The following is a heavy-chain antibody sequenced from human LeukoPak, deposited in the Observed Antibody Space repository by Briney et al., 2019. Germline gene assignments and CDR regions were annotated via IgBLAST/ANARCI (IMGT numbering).Heavy chain of an antibody. CDR3: AKEGYSYGYLVY. Sequence: GGSLRLSCEASGFTFSSKWMHWVRQAPGKGLVWVSRINSDGSTTSYADSVKGRFTISRDNAKNTLFLQMDSLRAEDTAVYYCAKEGYSYGYLVYWGQGTLVTVSS. J-gene: IGHJ4*02. D-gene: IGHD5-18*01. CDR1: GFTFSSKW. V-gene: IGHV3-74*01. CDR2: INSDGSTT.